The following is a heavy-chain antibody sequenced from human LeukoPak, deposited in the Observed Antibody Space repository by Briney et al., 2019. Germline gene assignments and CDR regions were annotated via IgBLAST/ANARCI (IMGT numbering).Heavy chain of an antibody. CDR2: LYYSGRT. CDR3: ARGLLLWFGELEDY. D-gene: IGHD3-10*01. V-gene: IGHV4-59*12. Sequence: SETLSLTCTVSGGSISRYSWSWIRQPPGKGLEWIGYLYYSGRTHSNPSLNRRVTISKDTSKNQFSLKLSSVTAADTAVYYCARGLLLWFGELEDYWGQGTLVTVSS. CDR1: GGSISRYS. J-gene: IGHJ4*02.